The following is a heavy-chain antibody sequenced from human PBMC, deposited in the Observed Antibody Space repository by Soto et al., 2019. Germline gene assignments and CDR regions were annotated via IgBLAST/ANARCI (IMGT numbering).Heavy chain of an antibody. CDR1: GGSISSGDYF. CDR3: ARGLVIRPYYYHGMDV. CDR2: ISSIGST. D-gene: IGHD3-9*01. Sequence: QVQLQESGPGLVKPSQTLSLTCTVSGGSISSGDYFWSWIRQSPGKGLEWIGYISSIGSTYYNPSLKSRVSVSIDTSQNQFSLKLSSVTTTDTAVYYCARGLVIRPYYYHGMDVWGQGTTVTVAS. V-gene: IGHV4-30-4*01. J-gene: IGHJ6*02.